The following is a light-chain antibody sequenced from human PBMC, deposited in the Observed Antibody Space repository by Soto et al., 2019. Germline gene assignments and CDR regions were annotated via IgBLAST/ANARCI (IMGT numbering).Light chain of an antibody. CDR1: QSVSTN. J-gene: IGKJ1*01. Sequence: EIVMTQSPATLSVSPGERATLSCRASQSVSTNLAWYQQKPGQAPRLLIYGASNRAAGIPARFSASGSGTDFTLTIRDVQPEDFALYYCHQRQSWPRTFGQGTKVDIK. CDR3: HQRQSWPRT. CDR2: GAS. V-gene: IGKV3D-15*01.